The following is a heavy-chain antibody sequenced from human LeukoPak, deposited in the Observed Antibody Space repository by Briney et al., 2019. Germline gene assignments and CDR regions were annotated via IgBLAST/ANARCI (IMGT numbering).Heavy chain of an antibody. Sequence: SGTLSLTCTVSGGSISSYYWSWVRQPPGKGLEWVGYIYYSGSTNYNPSLKSRVTISVDTSKNQFSLKLSSVTAADTAVYYCARYSGYDLNWYFDLWGRGTLVTVSS. CDR2: IYYSGST. J-gene: IGHJ2*01. V-gene: IGHV4-59*01. CDR3: ARYSGYDLNWYFDL. D-gene: IGHD5-12*01. CDR1: GGSISSYY.